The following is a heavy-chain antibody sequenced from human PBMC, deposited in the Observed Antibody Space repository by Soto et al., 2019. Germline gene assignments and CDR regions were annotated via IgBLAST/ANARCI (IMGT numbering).Heavy chain of an antibody. CDR3: ARAWLQLYYYGMDV. V-gene: IGHV4-30-4*01. CDR1: ADSISRCDYY. D-gene: IGHD5-12*01. CDR2: IYYSGST. Sequence: SEALSLTCTVTADSISRCDYYWIWIRRPPGKGLEWIGYIYYSGSTYYNPSLKSRVTISVDTSKNQFSLKLSSVTAADTAVYYCARAWLQLYYYGMDVWGQGTTVTGSS. J-gene: IGHJ6*02.